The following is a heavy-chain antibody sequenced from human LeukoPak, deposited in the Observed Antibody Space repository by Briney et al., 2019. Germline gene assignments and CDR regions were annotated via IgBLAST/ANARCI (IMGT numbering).Heavy chain of an antibody. CDR3: ARVRGGYYPTFDY. J-gene: IGHJ4*02. CDR2: IYYSGST. Sequence: PQTLSLTCTVSGGSISSGGYYWSWIRQHPGKGLEWIGYIYYSGSTYYNPSLKSRVTISVDTSKNQFSLKLSSVTAADTAVYYCARVRGGYYPTFDYWGQGTLVTVSS. D-gene: IGHD3-22*01. V-gene: IGHV4-31*03. CDR1: GGSISSGGYY.